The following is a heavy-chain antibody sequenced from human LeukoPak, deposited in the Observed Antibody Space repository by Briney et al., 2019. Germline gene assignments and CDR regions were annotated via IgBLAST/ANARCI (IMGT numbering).Heavy chain of an antibody. D-gene: IGHD5-12*01. CDR2: IYYSGST. Sequence: SETLSLTCTVSGGSISSYYWGWIRQPPGKGLEWLGSIYYSGSTYYNPSLKSRVTISVDTSKTQFSLKLRSVTATDTAVYYCARRGVATIVAAFDIWGQGKMVTVSS. CDR3: ARRGVATIVAAFDI. CDR1: GGSISSYY. V-gene: IGHV4-39*01. J-gene: IGHJ3*02.